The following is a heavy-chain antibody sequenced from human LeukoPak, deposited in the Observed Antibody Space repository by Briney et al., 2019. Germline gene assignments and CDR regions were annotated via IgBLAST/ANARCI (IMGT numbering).Heavy chain of an antibody. J-gene: IGHJ6*03. CDR1: GFTFSSYG. CDR2: IRYDGSNK. D-gene: IGHD6-13*01. V-gene: IGHV3-30*02. Sequence: PGGSPRLSCAASGFTFSSYGMHWVRQAPGRGLEWVAFIRYDGSNKYYADSVKGRFTISRDNAKNTLYLQMNSLRAEDTAVYYCARGGGSLTYYYYMDVWGKGTTVTVSS. CDR3: ARGGGSLTYYYYMDV.